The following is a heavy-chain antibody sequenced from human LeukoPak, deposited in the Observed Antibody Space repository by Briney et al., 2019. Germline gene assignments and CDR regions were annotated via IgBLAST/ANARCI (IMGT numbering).Heavy chain of an antibody. V-gene: IGHV3-11*01. CDR3: ARNGRPIVVEWYFDL. CDR1: GFTFSDYY. Sequence: GGSLRLSCAASGFTFSDYYMSWIRQAPGKGLEWVSYISSSGSTIYYADSVKGRFTISRDNAKNSLYLQMNSLRAEDTALYYCARNGRPIVVEWYFDLWGRGTLVTVSS. D-gene: IGHD3-22*01. CDR2: ISSSGSTI. J-gene: IGHJ2*01.